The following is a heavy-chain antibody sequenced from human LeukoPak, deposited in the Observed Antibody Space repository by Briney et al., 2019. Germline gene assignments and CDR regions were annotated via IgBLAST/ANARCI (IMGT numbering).Heavy chain of an antibody. Sequence: GRSLRLSCAASGFTFSSYGMHWVRQAPGKGLEWVAVISYDGSNKYYADSVKGRFTISRDNSKNTLYLQMNSLRAEDTAVYYCANGLIVGATGHFAPFDYWGQGTLVTVSS. CDR1: GFTFSSYG. J-gene: IGHJ4*02. V-gene: IGHV3-30*18. CDR2: ISYDGSNK. CDR3: ANGLIVGATGHFAPFDY. D-gene: IGHD1-26*01.